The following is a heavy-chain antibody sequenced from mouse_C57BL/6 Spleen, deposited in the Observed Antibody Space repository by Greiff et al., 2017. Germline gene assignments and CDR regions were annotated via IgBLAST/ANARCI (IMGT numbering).Heavy chain of an antibody. D-gene: IGHD2-4*01. V-gene: IGHV1-42*01. CDR2: INPSTGGT. Sequence: EVQLQQSGPELVKPGASVKISCKASGYSFTGYYMNWVKQSPEKSLEWIGEINPSTGGTTYNQKFKAKATLTVDKSSSTAYMQLKSLTSEDSAVYYCARGEDYYDYGVAMDYWGQGTSVTVSS. CDR3: ARGEDYYDYGVAMDY. J-gene: IGHJ4*01. CDR1: GYSFTGYY.